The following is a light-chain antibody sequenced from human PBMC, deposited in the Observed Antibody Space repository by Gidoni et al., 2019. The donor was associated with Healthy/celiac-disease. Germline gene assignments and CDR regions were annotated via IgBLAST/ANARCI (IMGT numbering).Light chain of an antibody. CDR1: ALPKQY. CDR3: QSADSSGTYVV. V-gene: IGLV3-25*03. J-gene: IGLJ2*01. CDR2: KDS. Sequence: SYELPQPPSVSVSPGQTARITCSGDALPKQYAYWYQQQPGQAPVLVIYKDSERPSGIPERFSGSSSGTTVTLTISGVQAEDEADYYCQSADSSGTYVVFGGGTKRTVL.